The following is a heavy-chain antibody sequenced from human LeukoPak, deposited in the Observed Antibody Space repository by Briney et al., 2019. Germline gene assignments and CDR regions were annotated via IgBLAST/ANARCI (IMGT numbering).Heavy chain of an antibody. CDR3: ARVYSYYYYMDV. CDR2: INHSRST. D-gene: IGHD3-10*01. V-gene: IGHV4-34*01. Sequence: PSETLSLTCAVYGGSFSGYYWGWIRQPPGKGLEWIGEINHSRSTNYNPSLKSRVTISVDTSKNQFSLKLSSVTAADTAVYYCARVYSYYYYMDVWGKGTTVTVSS. J-gene: IGHJ6*03. CDR1: GGSFSGYY.